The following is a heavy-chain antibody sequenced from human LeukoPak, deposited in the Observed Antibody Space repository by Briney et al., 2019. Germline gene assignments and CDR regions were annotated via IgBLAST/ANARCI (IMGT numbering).Heavy chain of an antibody. V-gene: IGHV4-39*07. CDR1: GGSISSSSYY. CDR2: IYYSGST. J-gene: IGHJ6*03. CDR3: ARDRLVGYCSGGSCSRDYYYMDV. Sequence: SETLSLTCTVSGGSISSSSYYWGWIRQPPGKGLEWIGSIYYSGSTYYNPSLKRRVTISVDTSKNQFSLKLSSVTAADTAVYYCARDRLVGYCSGGSCSRDYYYMDVWGKGTTVTVSS. D-gene: IGHD2-15*01.